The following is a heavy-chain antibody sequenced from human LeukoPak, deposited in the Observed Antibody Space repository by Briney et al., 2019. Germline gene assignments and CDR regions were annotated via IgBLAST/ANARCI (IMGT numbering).Heavy chain of an antibody. CDR1: GFTFSTYS. CDR2: ISSTSSPI. V-gene: IGHV3-48*01. CDR3: ARDGTYSNTWAYSYPFDY. J-gene: IGHJ4*02. Sequence: QPGGSLRLSCAATGFTFSTYSMNWVRQAPGKGLEWVSYISSTSSPIYYADSVKGRFTISRDNAKNSLYLQMNSLRAEDTAVYYCARDGTYSNTWAYSYPFDYWGQGTLVTVSS. D-gene: IGHD6-13*01.